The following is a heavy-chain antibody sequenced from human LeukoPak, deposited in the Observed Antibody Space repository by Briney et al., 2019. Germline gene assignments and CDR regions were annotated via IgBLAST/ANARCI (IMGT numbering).Heavy chain of an antibody. CDR1: GFTFSSYS. CDR3: ARELWGSSTISGATDFDY. Sequence: GGSLRLSCAASGFTFSSYSMNWVRQAPGKGLEWVSSISSSSSYIYYADSVKGRFTISRDNAKNSLYLQMNSLRAEDTAVYYCARELWGSSTISGATDFDYWGQGTLVTVSS. CDR2: ISSSSSYI. J-gene: IGHJ4*02. D-gene: IGHD5/OR15-5a*01. V-gene: IGHV3-21*01.